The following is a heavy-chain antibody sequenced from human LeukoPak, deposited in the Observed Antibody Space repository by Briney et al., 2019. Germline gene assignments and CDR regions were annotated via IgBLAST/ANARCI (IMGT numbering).Heavy chain of an antibody. J-gene: IGHJ4*02. CDR3: AKDRRRYCSGGSCYQSDY. CDR1: GFTFSSYA. D-gene: IGHD2-15*01. Sequence: PGGSLRLSSAASGFTFSSYAMSWVRQAPGKGLEWVSAICGGGGSTYYADSVKGRFTISRDNSKNTLYLQMNSLRAEDTAVYYCAKDRRRYCSGGSCYQSDYWGQGTLVTVSS. CDR2: ICGGGGST. V-gene: IGHV3-23*01.